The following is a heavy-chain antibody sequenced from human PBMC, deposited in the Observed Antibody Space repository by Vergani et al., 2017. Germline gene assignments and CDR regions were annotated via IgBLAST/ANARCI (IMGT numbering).Heavy chain of an antibody. J-gene: IGHJ4*02. Sequence: QLQLQESGPGLVKTSETLSLTCTVSGGSISSSSYYWGWIRQPPGKGLEWIGSIFYSGSTYYNPSLKSRVTIAVDTAKNQFSLKLSSVTAADTAVYSCASYSSSWYNFDYWGQGTLVTVST. CDR3: ASYSSSWYNFDY. D-gene: IGHD6-13*01. CDR2: IFYSGST. V-gene: IGHV4-39*01. CDR1: GGSISSSSYY.